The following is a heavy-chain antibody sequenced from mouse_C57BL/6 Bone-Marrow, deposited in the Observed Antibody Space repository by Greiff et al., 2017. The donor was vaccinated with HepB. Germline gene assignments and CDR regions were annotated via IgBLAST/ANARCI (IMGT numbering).Heavy chain of an antibody. CDR3: ARHEGYYDYDDYAMDY. Sequence: QVHVKQSGAELVKPGASVKLSCKASGYTFTEYTIHWVKQRSGQGLEWIGWFYPGSGSIKYNEKFKDKATLTADKSSSTVYMELSRLTSEDSAVYFCARHEGYYDYDDYAMDYWGQGTSVTVSS. J-gene: IGHJ4*01. CDR2: FYPGSGSI. V-gene: IGHV1-62-2*01. D-gene: IGHD2-4*01. CDR1: GYTFTEYT.